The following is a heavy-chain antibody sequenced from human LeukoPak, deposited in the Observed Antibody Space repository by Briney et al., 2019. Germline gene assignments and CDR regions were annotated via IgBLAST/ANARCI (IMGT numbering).Heavy chain of an antibody. CDR1: GFTFRTYS. D-gene: IGHD6-19*01. V-gene: IGHV3-21*06. J-gene: IGHJ4*02. Sequence: GGPLRLSCAGSGFTFRTYSMNWFRQAPGKGLEWVSSISSTSYSKYYADSVKGRFTISRGNAENSVYLQMNSLRADDTAIYYCTGESAARSIAVADYWGQGTLVTVSS. CDR2: ISSTSYSK. CDR3: TGESAARSIAVADY.